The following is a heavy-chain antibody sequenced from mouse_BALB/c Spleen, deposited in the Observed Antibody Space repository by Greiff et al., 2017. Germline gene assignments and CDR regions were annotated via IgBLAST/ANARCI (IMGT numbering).Heavy chain of an antibody. Sequence: EVNVVESGGGLVKPGGSLKLSCAASGFTFSSYAMSWVRQSPEKRLEWVAEISSGGSYTYYPDTVTGRFTISRDNAKNTLYLEMSSLRSEDTAMYYCARDGNYEGLAYWGQGTLVTVSA. J-gene: IGHJ3*01. CDR3: ARDGNYEGLAY. CDR2: ISSGGSYT. V-gene: IGHV5-9-4*01. D-gene: IGHD2-1*01. CDR1: GFTFSSYA.